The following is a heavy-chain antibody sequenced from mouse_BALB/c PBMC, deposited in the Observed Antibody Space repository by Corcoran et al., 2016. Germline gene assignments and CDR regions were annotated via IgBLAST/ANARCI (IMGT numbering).Heavy chain of an antibody. CDR2: INTYTGEP. Sequence: QIQLVQSGPELKKPGETVKISCKASGYTFTNYGMNWVKQATGKGLKWMGWINTYTGEPTYADDFKGRFAFSLETSASTAYLQINNLKNEDTATYFCAITTVVATFAYWGQGTLVTVST. J-gene: IGHJ3*01. CDR3: AITTVVATFAY. D-gene: IGHD1-1*01. V-gene: IGHV9-3-1*01. CDR1: GYTFTNYG.